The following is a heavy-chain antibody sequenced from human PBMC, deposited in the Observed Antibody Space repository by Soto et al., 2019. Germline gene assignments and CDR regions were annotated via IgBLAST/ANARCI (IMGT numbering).Heavy chain of an antibody. J-gene: IGHJ5*02. CDR2: IYRTASP. CDR1: HHSINSDYY. V-gene: IGHV4-38-2*01. D-gene: IGHD1-1*01. Sequence: SETLSLTCPVSHHSINSDYYWAWIRQSPGKELEWSGSIYRTASPLYNPSLKSRVFISSDLSKNTYSLKVTPVTAADAADAYCSRRGSLRERYFDPWGQGTRVTVSS. CDR3: SRRGSLRERYFDP.